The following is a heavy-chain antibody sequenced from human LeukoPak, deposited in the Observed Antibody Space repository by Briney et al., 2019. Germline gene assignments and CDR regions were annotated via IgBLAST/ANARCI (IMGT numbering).Heavy chain of an antibody. V-gene: IGHV4-59*08. D-gene: IGHD2-15*01. J-gene: IGHJ5*02. CDR3: ARLPGGRWFDP. Sequence: PSETLSLTCTVSGGSISSYYWSWIRQPPGKGLEWIGYIYYSGSTNYNPSLKSRVTISVDTSKNQFSLKLSSVTAADTAVYYCARLPGGRWFDPWGQGTLVTVSS. CDR2: IYYSGST. CDR1: GGSISSYY.